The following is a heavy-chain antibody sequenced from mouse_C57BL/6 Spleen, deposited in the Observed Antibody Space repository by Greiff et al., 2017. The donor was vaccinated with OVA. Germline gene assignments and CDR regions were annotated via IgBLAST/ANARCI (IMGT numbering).Heavy chain of an antibody. J-gene: IGHJ2*01. D-gene: IGHD1-1*01. V-gene: IGHV1-39*01. CDR2: INPNYGTT. CDR3: ARSAGGGSSFDY. Sequence: EVQGVESGPELVKPGASVKISCQASGYSFTDYNMNWVKQSNGKSLEWIGVINPNYGTTSYNQKFKGKATLTVDQSSSTAYMQLNSLTSEDSAVYYCARSAGGGSSFDYWGQGTTLTVSA. CDR1: GYSFTDYN.